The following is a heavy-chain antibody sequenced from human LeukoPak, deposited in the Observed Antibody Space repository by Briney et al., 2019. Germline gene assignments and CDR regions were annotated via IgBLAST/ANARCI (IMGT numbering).Heavy chain of an antibody. CDR1: GGSISSGGYY. CDR2: IYYSGST. J-gene: IGHJ4*02. CDR3: VRARPPGAPYYFDY. D-gene: IGHD1-14*01. Sequence: SETLSLTCTVSGGSISSGGYYWSWIRQHPGKGLEWIGYIYYSGSTYYNPSLKSRVTISVDTSKNQFSLKLSSVTAADTAVYYCVRARPPGAPYYFDYWGQGTLVTVSS. V-gene: IGHV4-31*03.